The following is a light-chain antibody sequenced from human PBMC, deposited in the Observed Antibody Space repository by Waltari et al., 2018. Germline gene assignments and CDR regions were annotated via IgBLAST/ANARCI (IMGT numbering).Light chain of an antibody. J-gene: IGKJ2*01. V-gene: IGKV3-15*01. CDR3: QHYNSWPPYT. CDR2: GAS. CDR1: QSISSN. Sequence: EIVMTQSPATLSVSPGERATLSCRASQSISSNLAWYQQKPGQAPRLLIYGASTRATGIPARFSGSGSGTEFTLTISSLQSEDFVVYYCQHYNSWPPYTFGQGTKQKIK.